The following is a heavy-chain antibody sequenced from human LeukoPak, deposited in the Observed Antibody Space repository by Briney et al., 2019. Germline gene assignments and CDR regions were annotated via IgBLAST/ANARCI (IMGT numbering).Heavy chain of an antibody. J-gene: IGHJ5*02. CDR1: KFTFSNYW. CDR2: IKEDGNEN. D-gene: IGHD1-1*01. V-gene: IGHV3-7*01. Sequence: GGSLRLSCAASKFTFSNYWMSWVRQAPGKGLEWVAYIKEDGNENYYVDSVKGRFTISRDNAESSLYLQMNSLRAEDTAVYYCARGRYTPGPWGQGTLVTVSS. CDR3: ARGRYTPGP.